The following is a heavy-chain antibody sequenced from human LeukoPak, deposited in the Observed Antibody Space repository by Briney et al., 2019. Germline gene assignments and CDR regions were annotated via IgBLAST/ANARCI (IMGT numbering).Heavy chain of an antibody. CDR1: GGSISSYY. V-gene: IGHV4-59*01. D-gene: IGHD2-15*01. CDR2: IYYSGST. Sequence: SETLSLNCTVSGGSISSYYWSWIRQPPGKGLEWIGYIYYSGSTNYNPSLKSRVTISVDTSKNQFSLKLSSVTAADTAVYYCARDSLLGNYFDYWGQGTLVTVSS. CDR3: ARDSLLGNYFDY. J-gene: IGHJ4*02.